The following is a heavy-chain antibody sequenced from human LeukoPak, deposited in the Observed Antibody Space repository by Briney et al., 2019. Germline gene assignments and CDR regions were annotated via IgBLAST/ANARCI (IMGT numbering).Heavy chain of an antibody. CDR1: GGTFSSYA. D-gene: IGHD4-17*01. Sequence: ASVKVSCKASGGTFSSYAISWVRQAPGQGLEWMGRIIPIFGTANYAQKFQGRVTITTDESTSTAYMELSSLRSEDTAVYYCAGRDHDYGDYVYFQQWGQGTLVTVSS. CDR3: AGRDHDYGDYVYFQQ. V-gene: IGHV1-69*05. CDR2: IIPIFGTA. J-gene: IGHJ1*01.